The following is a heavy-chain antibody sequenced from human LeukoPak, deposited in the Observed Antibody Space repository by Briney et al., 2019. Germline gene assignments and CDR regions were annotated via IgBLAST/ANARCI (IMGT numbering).Heavy chain of an antibody. CDR3: AKDIQLWTSGFDY. V-gene: IGHV3-30*18. J-gene: IGHJ4*02. CDR2: ISYEGSNK. Sequence: GRSLRLSCAASGFTFSSYGMHWVRQAPGKGLEWVAVISYEGSNKYYADSVKGRFTISRDNSKNTLYLQMNSLRAEDTAVYYCAKDIQLWTSGFDYWGQGTLVTVSS. D-gene: IGHD5-18*01. CDR1: GFTFSSYG.